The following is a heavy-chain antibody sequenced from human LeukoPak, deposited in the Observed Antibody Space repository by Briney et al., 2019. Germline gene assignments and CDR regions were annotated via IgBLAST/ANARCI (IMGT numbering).Heavy chain of an antibody. J-gene: IGHJ4*02. V-gene: IGHV4-34*01. CDR2: INHSGST. CDR1: GGSFTGYY. CDR3: ARQTQSSAAVHSGFDY. Sequence: SETLSLTCAVYGGSFTGYYWRWIRQPPGQGLEWIGEINHSGSTKYNPSLKSRVTISVDTSTNQFSLKLTSVTAADTAVYYCARQTQSSAAVHSGFDYWGQGTLVTVSS. D-gene: IGHD6-13*01.